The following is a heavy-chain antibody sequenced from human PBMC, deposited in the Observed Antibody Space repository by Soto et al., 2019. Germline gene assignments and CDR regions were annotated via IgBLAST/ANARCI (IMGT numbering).Heavy chain of an antibody. Sequence: SETLSLTCTVSGGSISSYYWSWIRQPPGKGLEWIGYIYYSGSTNYNPPLKSRLTMSLDASKNQFSMRLTSVTAADAGVYFCARQMRGPIPHFGWLSPLTSWGQGIQVTVSS. J-gene: IGHJ5*02. D-gene: IGHD3-9*01. CDR1: GGSISSYY. CDR3: ARQMRGPIPHFGWLSPLTS. V-gene: IGHV4-59*08. CDR2: IYYSGST.